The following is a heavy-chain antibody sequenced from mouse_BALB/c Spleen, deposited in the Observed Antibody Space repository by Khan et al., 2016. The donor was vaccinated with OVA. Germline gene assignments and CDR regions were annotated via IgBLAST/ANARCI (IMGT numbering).Heavy chain of an antibody. Sequence: VQLQQSGPELVKPGASVKISCKASGYYFTGYFMNWVMQSHGKSLEWIGRINPHIGETFYNPKFKGKATLTVDESSSTAHMELRSLASADSADYYCARSYGSDFTYWGQGTTLTVSS. CDR1: GYYFTGYF. V-gene: IGHV1-20*02. CDR3: ARSYGSDFTY. CDR2: INPHIGET. D-gene: IGHD1-1*01. J-gene: IGHJ2*01.